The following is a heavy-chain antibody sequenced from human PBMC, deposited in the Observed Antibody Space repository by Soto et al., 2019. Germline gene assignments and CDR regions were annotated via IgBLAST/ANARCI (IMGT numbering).Heavy chain of an antibody. CDR2: IIPIFGTA. J-gene: IGHJ6*02. V-gene: IGHV1-69*13. D-gene: IGHD2-21*02. CDR3: ARDNCGGDCYTYYYYGMDV. CDR1: GGTFSSYA. Sequence: SSVKVSGKASGGTFSSYAISWVRQAPGQALEWMGGIIPIFGTANYAQKFQGRVTITADESTSTAYMELISLRSEDTAVYYWARDNCGGDCYTYYYYGMDVWS.